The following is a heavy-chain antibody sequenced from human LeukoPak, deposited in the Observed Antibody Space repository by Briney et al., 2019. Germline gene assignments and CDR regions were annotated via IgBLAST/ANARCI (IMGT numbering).Heavy chain of an antibody. V-gene: IGHV3-30-3*01. Sequence: GGSLRLSCAASGFTFSSYAMHWVRQAPGKGLEWVAVISYDGSNKYYADSVKGRFTISRDNSKNTLYRQMNSLRAEDTAVYYCARDPSTTTLEWLLFDYWGQGTLVTVSS. CDR2: ISYDGSNK. CDR3: ARDPSTTTLEWLLFDY. D-gene: IGHD3-3*01. CDR1: GFTFSSYA. J-gene: IGHJ4*02.